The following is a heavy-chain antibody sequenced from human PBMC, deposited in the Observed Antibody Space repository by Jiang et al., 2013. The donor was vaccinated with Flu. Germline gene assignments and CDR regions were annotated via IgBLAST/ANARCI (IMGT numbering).Heavy chain of an antibody. J-gene: IGHJ3*02. CDR1: GYTFSNYA. Sequence: GAEVKKPGASVKVSCKASGYTFSNYAMHWVRQAPGQRLEWMGWIDADNGNTKYSQKFQGRVTFTRDTSASTAYMELRSLRSDDTAVYYCARDRRYYDGSAYSEDDAFDIWGHGTMVTVSS. CDR3: ARDRRYYDGSAYSEDDAFDI. D-gene: IGHD3-22*01. V-gene: IGHV1-3*01. CDR2: IDADNGNT.